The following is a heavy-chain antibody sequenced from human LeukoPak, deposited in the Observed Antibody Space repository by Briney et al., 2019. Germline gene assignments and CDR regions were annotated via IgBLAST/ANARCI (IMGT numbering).Heavy chain of an antibody. J-gene: IGHJ2*01. Sequence: SETLSLTCIVSGGSISSSRDYWAWIRQPPGKGLEWIGEINHSGSTNYNPSLKSRVTISVDTSKNQFSLKLSSVTAADTAVYYCARGPPRMATRHNLDWYFDLWGRGTLVTVSS. D-gene: IGHD5-24*01. CDR1: GGSISSSRDY. CDR3: ARGPPRMATRHNLDWYFDL. CDR2: INHSGST. V-gene: IGHV4-39*07.